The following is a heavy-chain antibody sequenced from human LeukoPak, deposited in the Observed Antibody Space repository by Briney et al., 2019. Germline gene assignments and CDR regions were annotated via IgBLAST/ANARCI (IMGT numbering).Heavy chain of an antibody. CDR3: AKAPVTSCRGAYCYPLDS. CDR1: GFTLSTYA. CDR2: TSSSDAGT. J-gene: IGHJ4*02. Sequence: GGSLRLSCAASGFTLSTYAMSWVRQTPGKGLEWVAATSSSDAGTYHADSVRGRFTISRDNSKNTLYLQMNSLRAEDAAVYLCAKAPVTSCRGAYCYPLDSWGQGTLVTVSS. V-gene: IGHV3-23*01. D-gene: IGHD2-21*01.